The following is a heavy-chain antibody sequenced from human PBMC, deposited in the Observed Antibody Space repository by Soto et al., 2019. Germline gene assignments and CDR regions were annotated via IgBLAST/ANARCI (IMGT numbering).Heavy chain of an antibody. CDR1: GYSISDYW. Sequence: PGQSVKISCKTSGYSISDYWIGWVRQMPGKGLEWMAISHPGDSDTTYSPSFQGQATISADKFITTAYLQWRSLKASDTGTYYCARHLRGFGVDVWGHGTTVTVS. CDR3: ARHLRGFGVDV. D-gene: IGHD3-10*01. V-gene: IGHV5-51*03. J-gene: IGHJ6*02. CDR2: SHPGDSDT.